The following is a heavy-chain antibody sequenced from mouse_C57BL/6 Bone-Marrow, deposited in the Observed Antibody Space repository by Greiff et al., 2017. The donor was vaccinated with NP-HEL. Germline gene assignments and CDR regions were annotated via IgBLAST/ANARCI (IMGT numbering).Heavy chain of an antibody. CDR2: IYPGSGNT. CDR1: GYSFTSYY. CDR3: ARHRYWYFDV. Sequence: QVQLQQSGPELVKPGASVKISCKASGYSFTSYYIHWVKQRPGQGLEWIGWIYPGSGNTKYNEKFKGKATLTADTSSSTAYMQLSSLTSEDSAVYYCARHRYWYFDVWGTGTTVTVSS. V-gene: IGHV1-66*01. J-gene: IGHJ1*03.